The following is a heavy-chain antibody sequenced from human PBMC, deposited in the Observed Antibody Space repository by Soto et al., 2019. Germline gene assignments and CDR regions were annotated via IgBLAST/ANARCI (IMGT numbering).Heavy chain of an antibody. V-gene: IGHV4-4*02. D-gene: IGHD3-22*01. CDR1: GGSISSSNW. CDR3: ASTYYSDTSGYYSLGD. Sequence: QVQLQESGPGLVKPSGTLSLTCAVSGGSISSSNWWSWVRQSPGKGLEWIGEIHHSGSTNYNPSLKSRITISVDQSKNQFSLKLSSVTAADTAVYYCASTYYSDTSGYYSLGDWGQGTPVTVSS. J-gene: IGHJ4*02. CDR2: IHHSGST.